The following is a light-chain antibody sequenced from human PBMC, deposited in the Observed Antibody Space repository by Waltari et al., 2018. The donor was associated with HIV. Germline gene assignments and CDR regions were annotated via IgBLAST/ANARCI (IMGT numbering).Light chain of an antibody. CDR1: ALPKPY. Sequence: SYELTQPPSVSVSPGQTARITCSGDALPKPYDYWYQQKPGQAPVLVIYKDSERPSGIPERFSGSSSGTTVTLTISGVQAEDEADYYCQSADSSGTSLVFGGGTKLTVL. CDR2: KDS. J-gene: IGLJ3*02. V-gene: IGLV3-25*03. CDR3: QSADSSGTSLV.